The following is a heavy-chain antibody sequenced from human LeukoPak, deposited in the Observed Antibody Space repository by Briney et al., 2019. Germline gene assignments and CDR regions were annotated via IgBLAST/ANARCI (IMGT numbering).Heavy chain of an antibody. V-gene: IGHV4-34*01. Sequence: SETLSLTCAVYGGSFSGYYWSWIRQPPGKGLEWIGEINHSGRTNYNPSLKSRVTISVDTSKNQFSLKLSSVTAADTAVYYCARGAGYDFWSGYGYYMDVWGKGTTVTVSS. CDR3: ARGAGYDFWSGYGYYMDV. CDR2: INHSGRT. J-gene: IGHJ6*03. CDR1: GGSFSGYY. D-gene: IGHD3-3*01.